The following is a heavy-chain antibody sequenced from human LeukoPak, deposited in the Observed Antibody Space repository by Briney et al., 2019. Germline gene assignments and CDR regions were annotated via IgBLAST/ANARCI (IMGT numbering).Heavy chain of an antibody. J-gene: IGHJ4*02. Sequence: GGSLRLSCAASGFTFSSYAMHWVRQAPGKGLEWVAVISYDGSNKYYADSVKGRFTISRDNSKNTLYLQMNSLRAEDTAVYYCARAMGAGGYSYGSSYFDYWGQGTLVTVSS. CDR3: ARAMGAGGYSYGSSYFDY. D-gene: IGHD5-18*01. V-gene: IGHV3-30-3*01. CDR1: GFTFSSYA. CDR2: ISYDGSNK.